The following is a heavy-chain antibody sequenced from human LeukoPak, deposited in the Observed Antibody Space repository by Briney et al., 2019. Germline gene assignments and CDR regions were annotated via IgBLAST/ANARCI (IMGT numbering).Heavy chain of an antibody. CDR3: ATTGILTGYYTDNWFDP. CDR1: GGSISSYY. J-gene: IGHJ5*02. CDR2: IYTSGST. Sequence: PSETLSLTCTVSGGSISSYYWSWIRQPAGKGLEWIGRIYTSGSTNYNPSLKSRVTMSVDTSKNQFSLKLSSVTAADTAVYYCATTGILTGYYTDNWFDPWGQGTLVTVSS. V-gene: IGHV4-4*07. D-gene: IGHD3-9*01.